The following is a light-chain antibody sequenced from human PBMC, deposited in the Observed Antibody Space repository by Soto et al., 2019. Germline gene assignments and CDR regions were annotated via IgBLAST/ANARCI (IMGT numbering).Light chain of an antibody. CDR1: QSLLHSNGNNY. CDR3: MQPLQSWT. Sequence: VMTQSPLSLSVTPGESACISCRCSQSLLHSNGNNYLDWYLQRPGQPPQLLIYLRSERASGVPDRFRGSGSRTEFTLEISRVEAEDVGVYYCMQPLQSWTFGQGTKVDIK. V-gene: IGKV2-28*01. CDR2: LRS. J-gene: IGKJ1*01.